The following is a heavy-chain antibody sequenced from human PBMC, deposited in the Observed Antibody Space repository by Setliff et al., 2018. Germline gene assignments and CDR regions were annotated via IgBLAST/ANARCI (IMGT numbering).Heavy chain of an antibody. CDR3: ARALYPSSFIGHNWFDP. CDR2: IYPDDSDT. J-gene: IGHJ5*02. CDR1: ASTFSNYW. D-gene: IGHD2-2*01. Sequence: GESLKISCKDTASTFSNYWIVWVRQMPGKGLEWMGMIYPDDSDTKYHPSFQGQVTISADKSISTAYLQWSSLKASDIAMYYCARALYPSSFIGHNWFDPWGQGTLVTVSS. V-gene: IGHV5-51*01.